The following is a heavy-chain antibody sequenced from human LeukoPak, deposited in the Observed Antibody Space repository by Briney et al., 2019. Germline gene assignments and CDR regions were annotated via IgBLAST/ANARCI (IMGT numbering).Heavy chain of an antibody. CDR2: ISAYNGNT. V-gene: IGHV1-18*01. CDR3: AREGMYYYGSGQRTYYYYMDV. CDR1: GYTFTSYG. J-gene: IGHJ6*03. Sequence: GASVKVSCKASGYTFTSYGISWVRQAPGQGLEWMGWISAYNGNTNYAQKLQGRVTMTTDTSTSTAYMELRSLRSDDTAVYYCAREGMYYYGSGQRTYYYYMDVWGKGTTVTVSS. D-gene: IGHD3-10*01.